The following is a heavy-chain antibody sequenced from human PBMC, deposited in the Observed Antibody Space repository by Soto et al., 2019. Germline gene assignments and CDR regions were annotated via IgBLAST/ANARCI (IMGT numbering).Heavy chain of an antibody. CDR1: GYTLTELS. V-gene: IGHV1-24*01. CDR2: FDPEDDET. D-gene: IGHD1-7*01. CDR3: AISPYNWNYWPLFYY. Sequence: ASVKVSCKVSGYTLTELSMHWVRQAPGKGLEWMGGFDPEDDETIYAQKFQGRVTMTEDTSTNTAYMELRSLRSEDTAVYYGAISPYNWNYWPLFYYWGQGTLVTVSS. J-gene: IGHJ4*02.